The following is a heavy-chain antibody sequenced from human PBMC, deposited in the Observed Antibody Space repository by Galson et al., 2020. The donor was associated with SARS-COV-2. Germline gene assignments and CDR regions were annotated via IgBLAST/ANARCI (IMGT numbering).Heavy chain of an antibody. CDR2: IYSSGST. D-gene: IGHD5-18*01. CDR3: ARGARVDTISWFDP. V-gene: IGHV4-59*01. J-gene: IGHJ5*02. Sequence: ETSETLSLTCTVSGGSISSYYWSWIRQPPGKGLEWIGYIYSSGSTNYNPSLKSRVTISLDTSKSRFSLKLSSVTAADTAVYFCARGARVDTISWFDPWGQGTLVTVSS. CDR1: GGSISSYY.